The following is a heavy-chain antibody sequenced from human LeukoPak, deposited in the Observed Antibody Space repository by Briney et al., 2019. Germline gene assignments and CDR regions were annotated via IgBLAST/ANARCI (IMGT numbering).Heavy chain of an antibody. CDR2: VYYSGNT. D-gene: IGHD3-9*01. J-gene: IGHJ4*02. CDR1: GDSVTNNH. Sequence: PSETLSLTCTVSGDSVTNNHWGWIRQSPGKGLEWVGSVYYSGNTYYNLSLKSRVTMSVDASKNQFSLRVNSVTAADTAVYYCAALINGDPGRYWGQGILATVSS. CDR3: AALINGDPGRY. V-gene: IGHV4-59*05.